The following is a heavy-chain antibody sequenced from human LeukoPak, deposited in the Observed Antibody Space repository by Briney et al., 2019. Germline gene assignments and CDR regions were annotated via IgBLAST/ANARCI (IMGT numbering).Heavy chain of an antibody. Sequence: GGSLRLSCAASGFTFSSYSMNWVRQAPGKVLEWVAAISTTSGNIYYADSVKGRFTISRDNAKNSLYLRMNSLRVEDTALYYCARRAPSHDFDDWGQGTLVTVSS. CDR1: GFTFSSYS. V-gene: IGHV3-21*01. CDR2: ISTTSGNI. J-gene: IGHJ4*02. CDR3: ARRAPSHDFDD.